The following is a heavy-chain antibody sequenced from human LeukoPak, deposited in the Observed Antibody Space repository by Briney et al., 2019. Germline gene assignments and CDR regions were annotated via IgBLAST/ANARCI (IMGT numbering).Heavy chain of an antibody. V-gene: IGHV4-31*03. CDR3: ARARDLTIFGVVNPGTLDY. D-gene: IGHD3-3*01. J-gene: IGHJ4*02. Sequence: SQTLSLTCTVWGGSISSGGYYWSWIRQHPGKGLEWIRYIYYSGSTYYNPSLKSRVTISVDMSKNQFSLKLSSVTAADTAVYYCARARDLTIFGVVNPGTLDYWGQGTLVTVSS. CDR1: GGSISSGGYY. CDR2: IYYSGST.